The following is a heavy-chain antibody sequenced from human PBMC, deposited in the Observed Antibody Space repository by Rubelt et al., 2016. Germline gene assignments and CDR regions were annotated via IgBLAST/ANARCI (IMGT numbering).Heavy chain of an antibody. CDR2: INHSGST. J-gene: IGHJ4*02. CDR1: GGSFSGYY. V-gene: IGHV4-34*01. Sequence: GGSFSGYYWSWIRQPPGKGLEWIGEINHSGSTYYNPSLKSRVTISVDTSKNQFSLKLSSVTAADTAVYYCARISGYFDYWGQGTLVTVSS. CDR3: ARISGYFDY.